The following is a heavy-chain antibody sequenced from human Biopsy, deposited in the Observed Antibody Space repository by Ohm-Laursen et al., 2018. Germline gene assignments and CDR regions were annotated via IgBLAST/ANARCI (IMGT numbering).Heavy chain of an antibody. CDR3: VRGVDYYDPYHYYALDV. V-gene: IGHV4-34*01. Sequence: SQTLSLTCAVYGESFNGYYWSWIRQTPGKGLEWIGEINHSGRTNYNRSLKSRDTISVDTSKNQFSLKVRSVTAADTAVYYCVRGVDYYDPYHYYALDVWGQGTTVTVSS. D-gene: IGHD3-22*01. CDR2: INHSGRT. CDR1: GESFNGYY. J-gene: IGHJ6*02.